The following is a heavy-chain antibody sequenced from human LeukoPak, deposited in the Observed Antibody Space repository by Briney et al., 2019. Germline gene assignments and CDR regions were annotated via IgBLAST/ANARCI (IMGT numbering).Heavy chain of an antibody. CDR1: GFTFSSYA. J-gene: IGHJ4*02. V-gene: IGHV3-30*04. CDR3: ASYGDYVSYFEY. Sequence: GGSLRLSCAASGFTFSSYAMHWVRQAPGKGLEWVAVISYDGSNKYYADSVKGRFTISRDNSKNTLYLQMNSLRAEDTAVYYCASYGDYVSYFEYWGQGTLVTVSS. CDR2: ISYDGSNK. D-gene: IGHD4-17*01.